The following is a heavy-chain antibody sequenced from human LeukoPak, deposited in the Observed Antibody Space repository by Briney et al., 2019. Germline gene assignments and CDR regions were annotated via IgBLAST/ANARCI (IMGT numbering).Heavy chain of an antibody. J-gene: IGHJ5*02. D-gene: IGHD3-10*01. CDR2: IYYSGST. Sequence: SETLSLTCTVSGGSISSYYWSWIRQPPGKGLEWIGYIYYSGSTNYNPSLKSRVTISVDTSKNQFSLKLSSVTAADTAVYYCARYMVRGVITPDNWFDPWGQGTLVTVSS. CDR3: ARYMVRGVITPDNWFDP. V-gene: IGHV4-59*01. CDR1: GGSISSYY.